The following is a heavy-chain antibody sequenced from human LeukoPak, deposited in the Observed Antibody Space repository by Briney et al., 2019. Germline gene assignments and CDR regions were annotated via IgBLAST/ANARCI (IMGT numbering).Heavy chain of an antibody. CDR2: IKQDGSEK. CDR3: ARDLSQLEGYFDY. CDR1: GFTFSNAW. D-gene: IGHD2-2*01. J-gene: IGHJ4*02. Sequence: GGSLRLSCAGSGFTFSNAWMNWVRQAPGKGLEWVANIKQDGSEKYYVDSVKGRFTISRDNAKNSLYLQMNSLRAEDTAVYYCARDLSQLEGYFDYWGQGTLVTVSS. V-gene: IGHV3-7*01.